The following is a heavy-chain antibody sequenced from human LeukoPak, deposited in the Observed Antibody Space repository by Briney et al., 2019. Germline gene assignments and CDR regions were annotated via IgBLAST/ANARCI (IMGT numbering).Heavy chain of an antibody. D-gene: IGHD4-17*01. CDR1: GFTFSSYA. CDR2: ISGSGGST. V-gene: IGHV3-23*01. J-gene: IGHJ6*02. CDR3: AKGDYGDYPADYYYYGMDV. Sequence: PGGSLRLSCAASGFTFSSYAMSWVRQAPGKGLEWVSAISGSGGSTYYADSVKGRFTISRDNSKNTLYLQMSSLRAEDTAVYYCAKGDYGDYPADYYYYGMDVWGQGTTVTVSS.